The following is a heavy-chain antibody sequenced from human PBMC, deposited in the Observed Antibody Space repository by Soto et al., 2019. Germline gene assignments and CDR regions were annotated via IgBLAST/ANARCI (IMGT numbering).Heavy chain of an antibody. V-gene: IGHV3-30-3*01. J-gene: IGHJ6*02. CDR3: AGAEYYYYYGMDV. CDR1: GFTFSSYA. Sequence: QVQLVESGGGVVQPGRSLRLSCAASGFTFSSYAMHWVRQAPGKGLEWVAVISYDGSNKYYADSVKGRFTISRDNSKNTLYLQMKSLRAEDTAVYYCAGAEYYYYYGMDVWGQGTTVTVSS. CDR2: ISYDGSNK.